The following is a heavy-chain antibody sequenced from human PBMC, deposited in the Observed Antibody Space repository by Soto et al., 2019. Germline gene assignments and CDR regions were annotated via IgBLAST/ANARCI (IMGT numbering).Heavy chain of an antibody. CDR2: IYYSGST. CDR3: ARRYGGTFDY. J-gene: IGHJ4*02. CDR1: GGSIGGYY. Sequence: PSETLSLTCTVSGGSIGGYYGSWIRQPPGKGLEWIGYIYYSGSTNYNPSLKSRVTISVDTSKNQFSLKLSSVTAADTAVYYCARRYGGTFDYWGQGTLVTVSS. V-gene: IGHV4-59*08. D-gene: IGHD2-15*01.